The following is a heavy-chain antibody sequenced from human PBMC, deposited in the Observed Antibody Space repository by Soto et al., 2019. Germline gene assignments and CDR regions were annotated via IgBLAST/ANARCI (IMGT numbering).Heavy chain of an antibody. D-gene: IGHD6-19*01. Sequence: GGSLRLSCAASGFTFSSYGMHWVRQAPGKGLEWVAVISYDGSNKYYADSVKGRFTISRDNSKNTLYLQLNSLRFEDTAVYYCAKDNSSGLWDYWGQGTLGTVSS. V-gene: IGHV3-30*18. J-gene: IGHJ4*02. CDR2: ISYDGSNK. CDR1: GFTFSSYG. CDR3: AKDNSSGLWDY.